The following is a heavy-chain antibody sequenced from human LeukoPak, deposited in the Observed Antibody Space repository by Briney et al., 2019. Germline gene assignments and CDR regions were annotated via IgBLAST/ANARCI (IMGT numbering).Heavy chain of an antibody. CDR1: GFTFSSYW. Sequence: PGGSLRLSCAASGFTFSSYWMHWVRQAPGKGLVWVSRINSDGSSTSYADSVKGRFTISRDNAKNTLCLQMNSLRAEDTAVYYCARGPYDILTGYYGYYFDYWGQGTLVTVSS. J-gene: IGHJ4*02. D-gene: IGHD3-9*01. V-gene: IGHV3-74*01. CDR2: INSDGSST. CDR3: ARGPYDILTGYYGYYFDY.